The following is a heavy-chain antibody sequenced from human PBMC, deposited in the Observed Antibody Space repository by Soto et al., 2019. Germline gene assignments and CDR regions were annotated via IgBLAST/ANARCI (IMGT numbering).Heavy chain of an antibody. V-gene: IGHV3-23*01. CDR3: AKDTDSWSFNSFDF. CDR2: IIGSGGST. CDR1: GFTFSSYA. Sequence: EVQLLESGGGLVQPGGSLRLSCAASGFTFSSYAMRLVHQAPGKGLEWVSAIIGSGGSTYYADSGKGRFTISRDNSKNTLYLQMNSLRAEDTAVYYCAKDTDSWSFNSFDFWGQGTLVTVSS. D-gene: IGHD1-26*01. J-gene: IGHJ4*02.